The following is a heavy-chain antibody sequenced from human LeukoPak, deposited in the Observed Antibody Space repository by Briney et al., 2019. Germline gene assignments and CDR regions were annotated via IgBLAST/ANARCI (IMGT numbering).Heavy chain of an antibody. V-gene: IGHV3-30-3*01. Sequence: PGGSLRLSCEASGFTFSSYSMPWVRQAPGKGLEWVAVISFDGGHRYYADSVKGRFTISRDNSKNTLYLQMNSLRPGDTALYYCARPRTIAAAGIFGAFDYWGQGTLVTVSS. CDR2: ISFDGGHR. J-gene: IGHJ4*02. CDR3: ARPRTIAAAGIFGAFDY. CDR1: GFTFSSYS. D-gene: IGHD6-13*01.